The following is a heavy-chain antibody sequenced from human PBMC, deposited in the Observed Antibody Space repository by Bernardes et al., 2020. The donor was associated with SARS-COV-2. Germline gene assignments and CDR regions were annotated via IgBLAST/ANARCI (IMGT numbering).Heavy chain of an antibody. D-gene: IGHD2-21*02. J-gene: IGHJ4*02. CDR2: INPNTGGT. CDR1: GYTFTVYF. V-gene: IGHV1-2*02. Sequence: ASVKVSCKAAGYTFTVYFIHWVRQAPGHRLEWMGWINPNTGGTNYIQKFQGRVTMTRDTSITTAYRELSRLGSADTAIYYCARTRTTISTTGIPVDYGGQRTLVTVSS. CDR3: ARTRTTISTTGIPVDY.